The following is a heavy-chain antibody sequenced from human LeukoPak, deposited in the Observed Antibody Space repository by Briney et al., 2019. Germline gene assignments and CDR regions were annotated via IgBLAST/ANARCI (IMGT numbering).Heavy chain of an antibody. D-gene: IGHD6-19*01. CDR2: INHSGST. V-gene: IGHV4-34*01. CDR3: ARGLSGWYYYYGMDV. CDR1: GGSFSGYY. Sequence: SETLSLTCAVYGGSFSGYYWSWIRQPPGKGLEWIGEINHSGSTNYNPSLKSRVTISVDTSKNQFSLKLSSVTAADTAVYYCARGLSGWYYYYGMDVWGQGTTVTVSS. J-gene: IGHJ6*02.